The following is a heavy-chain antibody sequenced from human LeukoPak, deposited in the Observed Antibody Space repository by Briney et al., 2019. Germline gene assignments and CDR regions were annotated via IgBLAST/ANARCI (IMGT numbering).Heavy chain of an antibody. CDR3: ARGSAAAFDP. CDR2: INHSGST. CDR1: GGSFSGYY. D-gene: IGHD6-13*01. V-gene: IGHV4-34*01. J-gene: IGHJ5*02. Sequence: PSETLSLTCAVYGGSFSGYYWSWIRQPPGKGLEWIGEINHSGSTNYNPSLKSRVTISVDTSKNQFSLKLSSVTAADTAVYYCARGSAAAFDPWGQGTLVTVS.